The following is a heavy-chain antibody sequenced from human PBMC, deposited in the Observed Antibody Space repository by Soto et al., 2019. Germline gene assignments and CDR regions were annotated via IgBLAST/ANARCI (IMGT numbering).Heavy chain of an antibody. V-gene: IGHV4-59*01. Sequence: QVQLQESGPRLVKPSETLSLTCTVSGDSISGFHLHWIRQPPGKGLQWIGYIYSSGSTMYNPSLKRRVTMSVDTSQNQFSLKLNSVTAADTAVYYCARDLGGYYWFDPWGQGTLVTVSS. J-gene: IGHJ5*02. CDR2: IYSSGST. CDR1: GDSISGFH. D-gene: IGHD5-12*01. CDR3: ARDLGGYYWFDP.